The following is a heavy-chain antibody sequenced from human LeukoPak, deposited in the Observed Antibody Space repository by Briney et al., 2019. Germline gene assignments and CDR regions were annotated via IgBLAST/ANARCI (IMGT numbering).Heavy chain of an antibody. CDR3: APQNGGFDAFDI. CDR1: GYSIGSGYY. V-gene: IGHV4-38-2*02. J-gene: IGHJ3*02. Sequence: SETLSLTCTVSGYSIGSGYYWGWIRQPPGKGLEWIGSIYHSGSTYYNPSLKSRVTISVDTSKNQFSLKLSSVTAADTAVYYCAPQNGGFDAFDIWGQGTMVTVSS. D-gene: IGHD2-8*01. CDR2: IYHSGST.